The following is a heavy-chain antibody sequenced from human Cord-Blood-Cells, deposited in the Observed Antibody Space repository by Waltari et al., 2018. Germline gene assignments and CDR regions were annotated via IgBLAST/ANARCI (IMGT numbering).Heavy chain of an antibody. Sequence: QVQLVESGGGVVQPGRSLRLSCAASGFTSSSYAMHWVRQAPGKGLEWVAVISYDGSNKYYADSVKGRFTISRDNSKNTLYLQMNSLRAEDTAVYYCARDSRETGLFDYWGQGTLVTVSS. V-gene: IGHV3-30-3*01. J-gene: IGHJ4*02. CDR1: GFTSSSYA. D-gene: IGHD2-2*01. CDR2: ISYDGSNK. CDR3: ARDSRETGLFDY.